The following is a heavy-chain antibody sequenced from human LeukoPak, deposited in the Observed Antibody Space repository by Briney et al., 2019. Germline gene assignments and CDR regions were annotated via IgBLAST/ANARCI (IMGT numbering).Heavy chain of an antibody. D-gene: IGHD3-3*01. Sequence: ASVKVSCKASGYTFTSYDINWVRQATGQGLEWMGWMNPNSGNTGYAQKFQGRVTMTRNTSISTAYMELSSLRSEDTAVYYCARHHDFWSGFFIGSPPSDAFDIWGQGTMVTVSS. V-gene: IGHV1-8*01. J-gene: IGHJ3*02. CDR2: MNPNSGNT. CDR1: GYTFTSYD. CDR3: ARHHDFWSGFFIGSPPSDAFDI.